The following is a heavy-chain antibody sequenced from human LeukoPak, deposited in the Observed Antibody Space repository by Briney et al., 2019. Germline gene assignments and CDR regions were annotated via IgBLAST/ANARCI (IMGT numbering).Heavy chain of an antibody. CDR3: ARDGYSSSWQNY. J-gene: IGHJ4*02. V-gene: IGHV1-69*06. D-gene: IGHD6-13*01. CDR1: GGTFSSYA. Sequence: SVKLSCKASGGTFSSYAISWVRQAPGQGLEWMGRIIPIFGTANYAQKFQGRVTITSDKSTSTAYMELSSLRSEDTAVYYCARDGYSSSWQNYWGQGTLVTVSS. CDR2: IIPIFGTA.